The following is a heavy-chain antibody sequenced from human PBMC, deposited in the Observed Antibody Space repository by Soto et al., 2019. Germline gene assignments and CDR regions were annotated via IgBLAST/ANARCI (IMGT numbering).Heavy chain of an antibody. D-gene: IGHD5-18*01. CDR3: AKGWGRGYSYGYFSWFDP. J-gene: IGHJ5*02. CDR1: GFTFDDYA. CDR2: ISWNSGSI. Sequence: EVQLVESGGGLVQPGRSLRLSCAASGFTFDDYAMHWVRQAPGKGLEWVSGISWNSGSIGYADSVKGRFTISRDNAKNSLYQQMNSLRAEDTALYYCAKGWGRGYSYGYFSWFDPWGQGTLVTVSS. V-gene: IGHV3-9*01.